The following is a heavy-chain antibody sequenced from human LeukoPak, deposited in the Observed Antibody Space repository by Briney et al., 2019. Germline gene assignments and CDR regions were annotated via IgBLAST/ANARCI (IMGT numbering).Heavy chain of an antibody. D-gene: IGHD3-10*01. V-gene: IGHV4-61*01. Sequence: SETLSLTCTVSGYSISSGYYWSWIRQPPGKGLEWIGYIYYSGSTNYNPSLKSRVTISVDTSKNQFSLKLSSVTAADTAVYYCARATYYYGSGSYYNVIILGGDYYYYYMDVWGKGTTVTISS. CDR2: IYYSGST. J-gene: IGHJ6*03. CDR1: GYSISSGYY. CDR3: ARATYYYGSGSYYNVIILGGDYYYYYMDV.